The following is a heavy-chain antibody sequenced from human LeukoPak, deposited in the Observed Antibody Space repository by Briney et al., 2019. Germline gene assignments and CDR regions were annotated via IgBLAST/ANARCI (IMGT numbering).Heavy chain of an antibody. J-gene: IGHJ4*02. V-gene: IGHV1-2*02. Sequence: ASVKVSCKASGYTFTGYYMHWVRQAPGQGLEWMGWINPNSGGTNYAQKFQGRVTMTRDTSISTAYMELSRLRSDDTAVYYCASYDSSGYYLAPFDYWGQGTLVTVSS. CDR2: INPNSGGT. CDR3: ASYDSSGYYLAPFDY. CDR1: GYTFTGYY. D-gene: IGHD3-22*01.